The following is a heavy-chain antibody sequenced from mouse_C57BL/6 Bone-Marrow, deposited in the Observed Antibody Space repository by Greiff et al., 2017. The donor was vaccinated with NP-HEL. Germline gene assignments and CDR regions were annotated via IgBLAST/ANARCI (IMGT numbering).Heavy chain of an antibody. J-gene: IGHJ1*03. CDR3: ARSGNPHWYFDV. CDR1: GYAFSSYW. CDR2: IYPGDGDT. D-gene: IGHD3-2*02. V-gene: IGHV1-80*01. Sequence: QVQLQQSGAELVKPGASVKISCKASGYAFSSYWMNWVKQRPGKGLEWIGQIYPGDGDTNYNGKFKGKATLTADKSSSTAYMQLSSLTSEDSAVYFCARSGNPHWYFDVWGTGTTVTVSS.